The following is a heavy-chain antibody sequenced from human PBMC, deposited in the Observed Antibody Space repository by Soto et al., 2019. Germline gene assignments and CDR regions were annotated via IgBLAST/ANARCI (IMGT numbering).Heavy chain of an antibody. D-gene: IGHD1-26*01. J-gene: IGHJ4*02. CDR1: GFTFSSYA. CDR2: ISYDGSNK. Sequence: GGSLRLSCAASGFTFSSYAMHWVRQAPGKGLEWVAVISYDGSNKYYADSVKGRFTISRDNSKNTLYLQMNSLRAEDAAVYYCARGGVGATLTPFDYWGQGTLVTVSS. CDR3: ARGGVGATLTPFDY. V-gene: IGHV3-30-3*01.